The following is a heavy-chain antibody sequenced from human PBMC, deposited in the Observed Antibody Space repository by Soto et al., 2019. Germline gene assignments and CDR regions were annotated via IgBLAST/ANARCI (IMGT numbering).Heavy chain of an antibody. CDR1: GGSFSGYS. CDR3: ASRLGGTVSSSYFVY. J-gene: IGHJ4*02. Sequence: SETLSLTCAVYGGSFSGYSWSWIRQPQGKGLEWIGYVSHGGSTDYNPSLKSRVTFSVDTSKNQFTLKLTSVTTADTAVYYCASRLGGTVSSSYFVYWSQGTLVTVSS. CDR2: VSHGGST. D-gene: IGHD3-16*01. V-gene: IGHV4-34*01.